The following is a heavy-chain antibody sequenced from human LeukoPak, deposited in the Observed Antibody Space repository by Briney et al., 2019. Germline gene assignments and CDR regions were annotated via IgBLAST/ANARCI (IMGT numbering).Heavy chain of an antibody. CDR1: GYTFTSYD. CDR2: MNPNSGNT. V-gene: IGHV1-8*01. J-gene: IGHJ4*02. Sequence: ASVEVSCKASGYTFTSYDINWVRQATGQGLEWMGWMNPNSGNTGYAQKFQGRVTMTRNTSISTAYMELSSLRSEDTAVYYCARGLSSSRRFDYWGQGTLVTVSS. CDR3: ARGLSSSRRFDY. D-gene: IGHD6-13*01.